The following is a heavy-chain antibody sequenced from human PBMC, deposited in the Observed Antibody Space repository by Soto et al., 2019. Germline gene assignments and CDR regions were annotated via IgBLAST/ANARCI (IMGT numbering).Heavy chain of an antibody. J-gene: IGHJ4*02. Sequence: QVQLVQSGTEVKRHGSSVRVSCKASEDTFTTSTITWVRQAPVQGLEWMGRIPPNLVIAKYAQKFKHTSTIIAAKSTSTAYMELISLRSEATAIYYCARSVHTAFITTIGDFVDSWGQGILVTVSS. D-gene: IGHD2-21*02. V-gene: IGHV1-69*02. CDR2: IPPNLVIA. CDR3: ARSVHTAFITTIGDFVDS. CDR1: EDTFTTST.